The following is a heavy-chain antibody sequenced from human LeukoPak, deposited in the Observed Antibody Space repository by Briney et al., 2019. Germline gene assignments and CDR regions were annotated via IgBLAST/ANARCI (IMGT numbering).Heavy chain of an antibody. CDR3: ARDPRGGFGDFEFWFDP. Sequence: ESSETLSLTCTVSGGSISSYYWSWIRQPAGKGLEWIGRIYTSGSTNYNPSLKSRVTMSVDTSKNQFSLKLSSVTAADTAVYYCARDPRGGFGDFEFWFDPWGQGTLVTVSS. V-gene: IGHV4-4*07. CDR1: GGSISSYY. J-gene: IGHJ5*02. D-gene: IGHD3-10*01. CDR2: IYTSGST.